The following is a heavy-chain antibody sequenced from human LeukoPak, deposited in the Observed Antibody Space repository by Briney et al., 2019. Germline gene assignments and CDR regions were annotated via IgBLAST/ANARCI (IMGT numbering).Heavy chain of an antibody. Sequence: GGSLRLSCAASGFTFSSYGMHWVRQAPGKGLEWVAVIWYDGSNKYYADSVKGRFTISRDNSKNTLYLQMNSLRAEDTAVFYCARGGARSSSYYYYGMDVWGLGTTVTVSS. V-gene: IGHV3-33*01. CDR1: GFTFSSYG. CDR3: ARGGARSSSYYYYGMDV. CDR2: IWYDGSNK. J-gene: IGHJ6*02. D-gene: IGHD6-13*01.